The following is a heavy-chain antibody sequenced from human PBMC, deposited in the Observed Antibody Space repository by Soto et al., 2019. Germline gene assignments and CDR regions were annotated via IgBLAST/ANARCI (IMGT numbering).Heavy chain of an antibody. CDR2: ISSNGGST. Sequence: GGSLRLSCAASGFTFSSYAMHWVRQAPGKGLEYVSAISSNGGSTYYANSVKGRFTISRDNSKNTLYLQMGSLRAEDTAVYYCARDSYTPDSPYDFWSGPFDYWGQGTLVTVSS. CDR1: GFTFSSYA. J-gene: IGHJ4*02. CDR3: ARDSYTPDSPYDFWSGPFDY. D-gene: IGHD3-3*01. V-gene: IGHV3-64*01.